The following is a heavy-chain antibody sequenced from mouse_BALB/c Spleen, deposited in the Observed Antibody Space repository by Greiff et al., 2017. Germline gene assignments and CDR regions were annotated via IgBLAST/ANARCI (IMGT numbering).Heavy chain of an antibody. CDR2: INPSNGGT. D-gene: IGHD3-3*01. Sequence: VQLQQPGAELVKPGASVKLSCKASGYTFTSYYMYWVKQRPGQGLEWIGGINPSNGGTNFNEKFKSKATLTVDKSSSTAYMQLSSLTSEDSAVYYCTRQGGDQNSFFAYWGQGTLVTVSA. CDR1: GYTFTSYY. CDR3: TRQGGDQNSFFAY. V-gene: IGHV1S81*02. J-gene: IGHJ3*01.